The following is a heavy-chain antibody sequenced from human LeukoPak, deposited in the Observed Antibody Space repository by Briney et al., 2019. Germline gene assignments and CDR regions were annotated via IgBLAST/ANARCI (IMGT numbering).Heavy chain of an antibody. CDR2: VYSNGNT. CDR1: GGSISNND. J-gene: IGHJ2*01. CDR3: ASGAFESPLYGTYWYFHV. D-gene: IGHD1-14*01. V-gene: IGHV4-59*01. Sequence: SETLSLTCTVPGGSISNNDWTWIRQPPGKGLEWIGYVYSNGNTNNNPSLKSRVTMSIDTSKNQFSLKVTSVTAADTAVYYCASGAFESPLYGTYWYFHVWGRGTLVTVSS.